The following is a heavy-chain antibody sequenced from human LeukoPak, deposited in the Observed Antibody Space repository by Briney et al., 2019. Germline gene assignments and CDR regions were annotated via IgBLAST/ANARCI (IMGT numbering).Heavy chain of an antibody. Sequence: SETLSLTCAVHGGSFSGYSWSWIRQPPGKGLEWIGEINHSGSTNYNPSLKSRVTISVDTSKNQFSLKLSSVTAADTAVYYCARRPRGVAKVNWFDPWGQGTLVTVSS. CDR2: INHSGST. CDR1: GGSFSGYS. D-gene: IGHD3-10*01. V-gene: IGHV4-34*01. J-gene: IGHJ5*02. CDR3: ARRPRGVAKVNWFDP.